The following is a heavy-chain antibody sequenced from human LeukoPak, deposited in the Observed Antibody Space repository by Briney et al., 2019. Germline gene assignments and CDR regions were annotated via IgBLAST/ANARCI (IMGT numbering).Heavy chain of an antibody. D-gene: IGHD6-13*01. V-gene: IGHV3-30*04. Sequence: PGRSLRLSCAASGFTFSSYAMHWVRQAPGKGLEWVAVISYDGSNKYYADSVKGRFTISRDNSKNTLYLQMNSLRAEDTAVYYCARDPGAAAGFYWGQGTLVTVSS. CDR2: ISYDGSNK. J-gene: IGHJ4*02. CDR1: GFTFSSYA. CDR3: ARDPGAAAGFY.